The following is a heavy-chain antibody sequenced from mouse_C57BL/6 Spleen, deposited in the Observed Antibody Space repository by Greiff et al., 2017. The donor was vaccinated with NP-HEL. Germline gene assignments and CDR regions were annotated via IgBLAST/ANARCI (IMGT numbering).Heavy chain of an antibody. CDR1: GFSLTSYG. D-gene: IGHD1-1*01. CDR2: IWSGGST. V-gene: IGHV2-2*01. CDR3: ASYGSSWYFDV. J-gene: IGHJ1*03. Sequence: QVQLKESGPGLVQPSQSLSITCTVSGFSLTSYGVHWVRQSPGKGLEWLGVIWSGGSTDYNAAFISRLSISKDNSKSQVFFKMNRLQADDTAIYYCASYGSSWYFDVWGTGTTVTVSS.